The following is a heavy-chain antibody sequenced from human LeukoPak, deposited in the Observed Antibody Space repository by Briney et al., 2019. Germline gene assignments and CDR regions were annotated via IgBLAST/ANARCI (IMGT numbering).Heavy chain of an antibody. CDR1: ELTFSRNW. Sequence: GGSLRLSCAASELTFSRNWMTWVRQAPGKGLEWVANIKLDGSEKNYVDSVKGRFTISRDNAKNSLYLQMDSLRAEDTAVYYCARLRVTSNYYMDVWGKGATVTVS. D-gene: IGHD4-17*01. V-gene: IGHV3-7*01. J-gene: IGHJ6*03. CDR3: ARLRVTSNYYMDV. CDR2: IKLDGSEK.